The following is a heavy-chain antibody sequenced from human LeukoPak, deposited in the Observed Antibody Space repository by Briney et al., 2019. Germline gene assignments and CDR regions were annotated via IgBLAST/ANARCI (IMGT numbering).Heavy chain of an antibody. V-gene: IGHV3-43*02. CDR1: GFTFDDYA. D-gene: IGHD1-1*01. CDR2: ISGDGGST. Sequence: GGSLRLSCAASGFTFDDYAMHWVRQAPGKGLEWVSLISGDGGSTYYADSVKGRFTISRDNSKNSLYLQMNSLRTEDTALYYCAKEQYDGSYYYYMDVWGKGTTVTVSS. J-gene: IGHJ6*03. CDR3: AKEQYDGSYYYYMDV.